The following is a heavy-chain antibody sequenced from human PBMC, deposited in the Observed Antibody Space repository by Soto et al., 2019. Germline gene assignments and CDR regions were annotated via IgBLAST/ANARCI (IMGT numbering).Heavy chain of an antibody. V-gene: IGHV3-21*04. CDR1: GFTFSSYS. D-gene: IGHD4-17*01. J-gene: IGHJ4*02. Sequence: EVQLVESGGGLVKPGGSLRLSCEASGFTFSSYSMNWVRQAPGKGLEWVSSISTTSNYIYYADSVKGRITISRDNAKNSLYLQMNSLRAEDTAVYYFARDGSLYDDSVSNCLDYWGQGTLVTVSS. CDR2: ISTTSNYI. CDR3: ARDGSLYDDSVSNCLDY.